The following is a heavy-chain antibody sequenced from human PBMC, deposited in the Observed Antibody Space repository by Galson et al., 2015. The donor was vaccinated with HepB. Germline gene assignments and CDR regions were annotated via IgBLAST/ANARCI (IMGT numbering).Heavy chain of an antibody. CDR1: EFTFSSYW. CDR2: INPDGSEK. J-gene: IGHJ6*02. Sequence: SLRLSCAASEFTFSSYWMNWVRQALGKGLEWVANINPDGSEKYYVASLKGRFTISRDNAKNSLYLQMDSLRAEDTAVYYCARRISLVRGIITKPDYYYGMDVWGQGTTVTVAS. D-gene: IGHD3-10*01. V-gene: IGHV3-7*03. CDR3: ARRISLVRGIITKPDYYYGMDV.